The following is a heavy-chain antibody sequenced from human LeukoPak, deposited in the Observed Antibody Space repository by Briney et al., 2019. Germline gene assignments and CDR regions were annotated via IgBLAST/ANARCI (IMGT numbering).Heavy chain of an antibody. CDR2: IYHNGNT. CDR3: ASGVYSYGFDY. D-gene: IGHD5-18*01. V-gene: IGHV4-30-2*01. Sequence: PSETLSLTCAVSGGSISSGGYSWSWIRQPPGKGLEWIGYIYHNGNTYYSQSLKSRVTISVDRSKNQLSLKLSSVTAADTAMYYCASGVYSYGFDYWGQGTLVTVSS. CDR1: GGSISSGGYS. J-gene: IGHJ4*02.